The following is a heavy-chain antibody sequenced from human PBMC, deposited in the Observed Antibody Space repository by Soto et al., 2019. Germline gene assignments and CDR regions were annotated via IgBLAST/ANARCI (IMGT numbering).Heavy chain of an antibody. J-gene: IGHJ4*02. CDR1: GGSFSRGGYY. V-gene: IGHV4-31*03. CDR3: ARATSFSGHHGY. D-gene: IGHD2-8*02. CDR2: IYYSGST. Sequence: QLQLQESGPGLVKPSQTLSLACTVSGGSFSRGGYYWSWIRQLPGKGLECIGYIYYSGSTYYNPSLKSRFTISLDTSKNQFSLKLSSVTAADTAVYYCARATSFSGHHGYWGQGTLVTVSS.